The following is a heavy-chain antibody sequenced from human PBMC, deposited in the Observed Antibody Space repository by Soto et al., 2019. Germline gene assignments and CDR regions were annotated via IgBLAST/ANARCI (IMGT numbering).Heavy chain of an antibody. V-gene: IGHV2-5*02. CDR1: GISLTNSGVG. Sequence: QITLTESGPTLVKPTQTLTLTCTFSGISLTNSGVGVSWIRQPPGKALEWLAVIYWDDAKHFSPSQKSRLTITKDTSKNQVVLTMTNMDSVETATYFCAQMDFDLYGMDVWGQGTTVIVSS. J-gene: IGHJ6*02. CDR3: AQMDFDLYGMDV. CDR2: IYWDDAK. D-gene: IGHD3-9*01.